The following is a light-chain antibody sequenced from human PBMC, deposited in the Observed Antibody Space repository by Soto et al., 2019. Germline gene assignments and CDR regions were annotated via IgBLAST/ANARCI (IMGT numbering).Light chain of an antibody. V-gene: IGLV2-14*01. J-gene: IGLJ1*01. CDR2: EVS. CDR3: QSYDSSLSGYV. Sequence: QSVLTQPASVSGSPGQSITISCSGTSSDVGSYDHVAWYQQFPGKTPKLMIYEVSNRPSGVSSRFSGSKSGNTASLTISGLQAEDEADYYCQSYDSSLSGYVFGTGTKVTVL. CDR1: SSDVGSYDH.